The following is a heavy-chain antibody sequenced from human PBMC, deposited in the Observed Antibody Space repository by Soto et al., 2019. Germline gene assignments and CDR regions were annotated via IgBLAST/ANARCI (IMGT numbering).Heavy chain of an antibody. CDR3: SRDIHPTNCNYGSG. J-gene: IGHJ4*02. CDR2: ISSSGSYV. CDR1: GFTFSRYS. D-gene: IGHD3-10*01. Sequence: KPGGSLRLSCAAASGFTFSRYSMSWVRQAPGKGLEWVSCISSSGSYVYYADSVKGRFTISRDNAKKSVYLQMNSLRGEDTAVYYCSRDIHPTNCNYGSGWGQGTLVTVSS. V-gene: IGHV3-21*01.